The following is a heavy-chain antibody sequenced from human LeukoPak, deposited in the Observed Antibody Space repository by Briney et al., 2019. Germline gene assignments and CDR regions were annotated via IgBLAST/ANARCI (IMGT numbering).Heavy chain of an antibody. J-gene: IGHJ5*02. CDR1: GFTFDDYA. CDR3: AKGNYYDSSGYSGKFDP. Sequence: GGSLRLSCAASGFTFDDYAMHWVRQAPGKGLEWVSGISWNSGSIGYADSVKGRFTISRDNAKNSLYLQMNSLRAEDTALYYCAKGNYYDSSGYSGKFDPWGQGTLVTASS. D-gene: IGHD3-22*01. V-gene: IGHV3-9*01. CDR2: ISWNSGSI.